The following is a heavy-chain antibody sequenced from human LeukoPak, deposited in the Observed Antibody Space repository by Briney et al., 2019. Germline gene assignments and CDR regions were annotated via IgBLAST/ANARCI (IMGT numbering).Heavy chain of an antibody. D-gene: IGHD6-13*01. V-gene: IGHV1-8*01. J-gene: IGHJ4*02. CDR2: MNPNSGNT. Sequence: ASVKVSCKASGYTFTSYDINWVRQATGQGLEWMGWMNPNSGNTGYAQKFQGRVTMTRNTSISTAYMELSSLRSEDTAVYYCARESCSWYNIDYWGQGTLVTVSS. CDR1: GYTFTSYD. CDR3: ARESCSWYNIDY.